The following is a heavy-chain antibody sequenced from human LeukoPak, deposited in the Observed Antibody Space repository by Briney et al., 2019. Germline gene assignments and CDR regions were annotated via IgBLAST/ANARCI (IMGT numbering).Heavy chain of an antibody. J-gene: IGHJ5*02. CDR3: ARVDSNWFDP. V-gene: IGHV1-69*05. CDR1: GGTFSSYA. Sequence: SVKVSCKASGGTFSSYAISWVRQAPGQGLEWTGGIIPIFGTANYAQKFQGRVTITTDESTSTAYMELSSLRSEDTAVYYCARVDSNWFDPWGQGTLVTVSS. CDR2: IIPIFGTA.